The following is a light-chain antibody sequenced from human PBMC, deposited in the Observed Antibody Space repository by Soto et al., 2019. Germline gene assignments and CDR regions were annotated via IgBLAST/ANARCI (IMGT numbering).Light chain of an antibody. V-gene: IGKV3-11*01. J-gene: IGKJ1*01. CDR2: DIS. CDR1: QSVGSY. CDR3: QQRTNWPWT. Sequence: ETVLTQSPATLSLSPGERATLTCRASQSVGSYFAWFQQKPGQTPRVLIYDISSRATGIPARFRGSGSGTDFALSISGLEPEDAAVYYCQQRTNWPWTFGQGPKVDIK.